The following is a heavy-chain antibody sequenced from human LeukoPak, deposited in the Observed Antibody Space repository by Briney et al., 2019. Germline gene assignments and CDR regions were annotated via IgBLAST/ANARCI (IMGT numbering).Heavy chain of an antibody. V-gene: IGHV3-64*01. J-gene: IGHJ6*02. CDR3: ARAVLEDWQSYGMDV. CDR2: ISSNGGST. CDR1: GFTFSSYA. D-gene: IGHD2-15*01. Sequence: GGSLRLSCAASGFTFSSYAMHWVRQAPGKGLEYVSAISSNGGSTYYANSVKGRFTISGDNSKNTLYLQMGSLRAEDMAVYYCARAVLEDWQSYGMDVWGQGTTVTVSS.